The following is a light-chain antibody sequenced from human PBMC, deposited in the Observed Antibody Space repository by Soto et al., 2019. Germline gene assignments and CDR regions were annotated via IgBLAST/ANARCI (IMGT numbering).Light chain of an antibody. CDR1: TSDVGGYDY. V-gene: IGLV2-14*01. Sequence: QSALTQPASVSGSPGQSITISCTGTTSDVGGYDYVSWYQQHPGNAPKLMIYEVSNRPSGVSNRFSGSKSGNTASLTISGLQAEDEADYYCSSYTASSNYVFGTGTKSPS. CDR2: EVS. J-gene: IGLJ1*01. CDR3: SSYTASSNYV.